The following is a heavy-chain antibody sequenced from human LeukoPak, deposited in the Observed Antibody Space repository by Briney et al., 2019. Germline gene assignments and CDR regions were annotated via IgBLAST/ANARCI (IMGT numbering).Heavy chain of an antibody. CDR3: AELGITMIGGV. V-gene: IGHV3-11*04. CDR1: GFPVRANY. Sequence: GGSLRLSCAASGFPVRANYISWVRQAPGKGLEWVSYISSSGSTIYYADSVKGRFTISRDNAKNSLYLQMNSLRAEDTAVYYCAELGITMIGGVWGEGTTVTISS. J-gene: IGHJ6*04. D-gene: IGHD3-10*02. CDR2: ISSSGSTI.